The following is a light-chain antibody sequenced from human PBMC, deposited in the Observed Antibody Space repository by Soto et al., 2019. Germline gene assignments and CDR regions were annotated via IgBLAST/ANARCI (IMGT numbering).Light chain of an antibody. CDR2: EDR. Sequence: SYELTQSPSVSVSPGQTASITCSGDKLGDKFAYWYQQKPGQSPVVVIYEDRKRPSGIPERFSGSNSGNTAILTISGTQAMDEADYYCQAWESSSVVFGGGTQLTVL. V-gene: IGLV3-1*01. CDR1: KLGDKF. CDR3: QAWESSSVV. J-gene: IGLJ2*01.